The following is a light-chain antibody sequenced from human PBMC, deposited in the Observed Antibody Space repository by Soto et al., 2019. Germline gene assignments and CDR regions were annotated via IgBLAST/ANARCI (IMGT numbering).Light chain of an antibody. CDR3: AAWDNSLSGRL. J-gene: IGLJ3*02. CDR2: GND. CDR1: GSNIGTNY. Sequence: QSVLTQPPSASGTPGQRVTISCSGSGSNIGTNYVYWYQQLPGSAPKLLIYGNDQRPSGVPDRFSGSNSGTSASLAISGVRSEDEADYYCAAWDNSLSGRLFGGGTKLTVL. V-gene: IGLV1-47*01.